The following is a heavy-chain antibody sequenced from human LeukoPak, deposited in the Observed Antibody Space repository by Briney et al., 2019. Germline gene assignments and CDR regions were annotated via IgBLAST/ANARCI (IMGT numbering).Heavy chain of an antibody. V-gene: IGHV4-30-2*01. CDR2: IYHSGST. J-gene: IGHJ4*02. Sequence: PSQTLSLTCAVSGGSISSGGYSWSWIRQPPGKGLEWIGYIYHSGSTYYNPSLKSRVTISVDRSKNQFSLELSSVTAADTAVYYCASHCSSTSCDKVFDYWGQGTLVTVSS. CDR1: GGSISSGGYS. D-gene: IGHD2-2*01. CDR3: ASHCSSTSCDKVFDY.